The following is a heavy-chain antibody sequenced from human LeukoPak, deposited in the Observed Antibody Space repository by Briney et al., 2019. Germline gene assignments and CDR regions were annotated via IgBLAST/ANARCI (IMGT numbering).Heavy chain of an antibody. J-gene: IGHJ4*02. Sequence: GESLKTFCNSSGNHFTSYWIDRVRQMPGKGLEWMVINYPDYSDNRYSPSFQGQVTISADKSISTAYLQWGSLKASDTAMYYCARSQSSGYSYASFDYWGQGTLVTVSS. CDR3: ARSQSSGYSYASFDY. CDR1: GNHFTSYW. V-gene: IGHV5-51*01. D-gene: IGHD5-18*01. CDR2: NYPDYSDN.